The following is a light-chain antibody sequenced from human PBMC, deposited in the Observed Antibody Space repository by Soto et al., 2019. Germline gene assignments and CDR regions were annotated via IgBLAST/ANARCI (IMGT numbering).Light chain of an antibody. CDR3: QQYNGQRT. J-gene: IGKJ1*01. CDR1: QSISNW. Sequence: DIQMTQSPSTLSASVGDRVTITCRASQSISNWLAWYQQKPGKAPKLLIYDASNLESGVPSRFSGSGSGTEFTLTISSLQPDDFANYYCQQYNGQRTFGQGTKVDIK. CDR2: DAS. V-gene: IGKV1-5*01.